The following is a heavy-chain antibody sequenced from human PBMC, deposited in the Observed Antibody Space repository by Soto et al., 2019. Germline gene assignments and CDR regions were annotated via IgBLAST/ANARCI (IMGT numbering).Heavy chain of an antibody. J-gene: IGHJ4*02. CDR1: GFTFSSYA. Sequence: GGSLRLSCAASGFTFSSYAMHWVRQAPGKGLEWVAVISYDGSNKYYADSVKGRFTISRDNSKNTLYLQMNSLRAEDTAVYYCARERAYSGSPHLDYWGQGTLVTVSS. CDR3: ARERAYSGSPHLDY. D-gene: IGHD1-26*01. V-gene: IGHV3-30-3*01. CDR2: ISYDGSNK.